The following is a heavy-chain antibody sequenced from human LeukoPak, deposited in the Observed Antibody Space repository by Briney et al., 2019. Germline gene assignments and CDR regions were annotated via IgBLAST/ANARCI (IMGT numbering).Heavy chain of an antibody. CDR1: GGTFSSYA. Sequence: GASVKVSCKASGGTFSSYAISWVRQAPGQGLEWMGRIIPILGIANYAQKFQGRVTITADKSTSTAYMELSSLRSEDTAVYYCAKDRSPPLVYSSSSAIDYWGQGTLVTVSS. D-gene: IGHD6-6*01. J-gene: IGHJ4*02. CDR3: AKDRSPPLVYSSSSAIDY. CDR2: IIPILGIA. V-gene: IGHV1-69*04.